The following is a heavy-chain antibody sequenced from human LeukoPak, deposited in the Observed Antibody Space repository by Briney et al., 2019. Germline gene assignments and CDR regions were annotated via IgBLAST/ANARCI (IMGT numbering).Heavy chain of an antibody. V-gene: IGHV1-2*06. CDR3: ARDQIGCGSSSSCFFDN. Sequence: ASVKVSCKASGYTFTGYYMHWVRQAPGQGLEWMGRINPNSGGTDYAQKFQGRVTMTRDTSISTVYMELSGLRSDDTAVYYCARDQIGCGSSSSCFFDNWGQGTLVTVSS. CDR2: INPNSGGT. CDR1: GYTFTGYY. D-gene: IGHD2-2*03. J-gene: IGHJ4*02.